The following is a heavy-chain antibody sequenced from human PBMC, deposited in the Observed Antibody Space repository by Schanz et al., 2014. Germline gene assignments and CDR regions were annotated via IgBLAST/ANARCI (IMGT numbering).Heavy chain of an antibody. CDR3: AGGYCTSTSCRYSAFDI. J-gene: IGHJ3*02. V-gene: IGHV4-31*03. Sequence: QVQLQESGPGLVKPSQTLSLTCSVSGGSISSGAYYWSWIRQHPGKGLEWIGYLYYTGSTYYNPSLKSRVTISVDTSKNQFSLKLTSVTAADTAVYYCAGGYCTSTSCRYSAFDIWGQGTMVTVSS. CDR1: GGSISSGAYY. CDR2: LYYTGST. D-gene: IGHD2-2*01.